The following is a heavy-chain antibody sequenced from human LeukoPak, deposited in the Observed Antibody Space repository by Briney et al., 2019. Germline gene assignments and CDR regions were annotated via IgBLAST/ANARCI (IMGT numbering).Heavy chain of an antibody. Sequence: SQTLSLTCTVSGGSISSGGYYWSWIRQHPGKGLEWIGYIYYSGSTYYNPSLKSRVTISVDTSKNQFSLKLSSVTAADTAVYYCARVGAAAGPQEYFQHWGQGTLVTVSS. CDR2: IYYSGST. CDR3: ARVGAAAGPQEYFQH. V-gene: IGHV4-31*03. CDR1: GGSISSGGYY. J-gene: IGHJ1*01. D-gene: IGHD6-13*01.